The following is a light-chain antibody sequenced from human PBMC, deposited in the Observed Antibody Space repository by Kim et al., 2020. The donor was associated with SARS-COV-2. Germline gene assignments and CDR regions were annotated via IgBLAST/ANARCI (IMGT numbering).Light chain of an antibody. J-gene: IGLJ3*02. CDR1: SNSFGGRG. V-gene: IGLV10-54*04. Sequence: QHAQPPCPGSSNSFGGRGATWLHKHQGHPPKVLSYRNNDRPSGISERFSAFRSGTTASLTITGLQPEDEAAYYCAAWDSSLRAWLFGGGTQLTVL. CDR2: RNN. CDR3: AAWDSSLRAWL.